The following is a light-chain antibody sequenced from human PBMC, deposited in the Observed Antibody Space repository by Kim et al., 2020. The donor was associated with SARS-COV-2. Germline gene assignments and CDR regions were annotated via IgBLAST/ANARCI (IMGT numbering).Light chain of an antibody. CDR3: NSRDSSGNHVV. CDR2: GKN. Sequence: SSELTQDPAVSVALGQTVRITCQGDSLRSYYASWYQQKPGQAPVLVIYGKNNRPSGIPDRFSGSSSGNTASLTITVAQAEAEADYYCNSRDSSGNHVVFG. CDR1: SLRSYY. V-gene: IGLV3-19*01. J-gene: IGLJ2*01.